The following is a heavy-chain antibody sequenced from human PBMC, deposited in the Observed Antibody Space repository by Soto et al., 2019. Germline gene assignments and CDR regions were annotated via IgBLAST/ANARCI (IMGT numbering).Heavy chain of an antibody. CDR2: LNPSGRST. CDR1: WYTFPHYH. J-gene: IGHJ6*02. CDR3: ARTIVDDSSGYHPPDYYGMDV. V-gene: IGHV1-46*03. Sequence: GAPVKGSCQAPWYTFPHYHIPSVRQAPGQRVEWVGILNPSGRSTSYAQKFQGRVTMTRDTSTSTVYMELSSLRSEDTAVYYCARTIVDDSSGYHPPDYYGMDVWGQGTTVTVSS. D-gene: IGHD3-22*01.